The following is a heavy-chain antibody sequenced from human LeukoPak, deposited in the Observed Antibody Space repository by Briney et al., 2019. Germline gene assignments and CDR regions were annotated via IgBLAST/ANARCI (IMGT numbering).Heavy chain of an antibody. CDR2: IYYSGST. Sequence: SETLSLTCTVSGGSISSYYWSWIRQPPGKGLEWIGYIYYSGSTNYNPSLKSRVTISVDTSKNQFSLKLSSVTAADTAVYYCAGVGYSYGLAFDIWGQGTMVTVSS. D-gene: IGHD5-18*01. V-gene: IGHV4-59*01. J-gene: IGHJ3*02. CDR3: AGVGYSYGLAFDI. CDR1: GGSISSYY.